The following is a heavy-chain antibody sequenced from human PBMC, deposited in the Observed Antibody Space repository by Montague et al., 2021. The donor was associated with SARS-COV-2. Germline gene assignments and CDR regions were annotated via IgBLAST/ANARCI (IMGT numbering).Heavy chain of an antibody. D-gene: IGHD3-22*01. CDR3: AREGGSGYHYYFYY. Sequence: SETLSLTCTVSGASVSSYYWNWIRQPPGKGLEWNGYMYYSERSNYNPSLKSRVTISVDTSKNQISLKLSAVTAADTDMYYCAREGGSGYHYYFYYWGQGSLVTVSS. J-gene: IGHJ4*02. CDR2: MYYSERS. V-gene: IGHV4-59*02. CDR1: GASVSSYY.